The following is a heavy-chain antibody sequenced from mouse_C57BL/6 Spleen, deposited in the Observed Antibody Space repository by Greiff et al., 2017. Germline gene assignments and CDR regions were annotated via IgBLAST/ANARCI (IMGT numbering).Heavy chain of an antibody. V-gene: IGHV1-52*01. CDR2: IDPSDSET. CDR3: ARSIYDYGSSLWYCDV. Sequence: QVQLQQPGAELVRPGSSVKLSCKASGYTFNSYWMHWVKPRPLQGLEWLGNIDPSDSETHYTQKFKDKATLTVDKSSSPAYMQLISLTSYDSAVYYCARSIYDYGSSLWYCDVWGTGTTVTVAS. CDR1: GYTFNSYW. J-gene: IGHJ1*03. D-gene: IGHD1-1*01.